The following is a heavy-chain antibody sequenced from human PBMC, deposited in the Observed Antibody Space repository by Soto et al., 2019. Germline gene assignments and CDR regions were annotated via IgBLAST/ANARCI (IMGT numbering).Heavy chain of an antibody. CDR2: IYHSGST. Sequence: SETLSLTCAVSGGSISSGGYSWSWIRQPPGKGLEWIGYIYHSGSTYYNPSLKSRVTISVDRSKNQFSLKLSSVTAADTAVYYCASMIEEYCSGGSCYYLPYWGQGTLVTSPQ. J-gene: IGHJ4*02. CDR1: GGSISSGGYS. D-gene: IGHD2-15*01. CDR3: ASMIEEYCSGGSCYYLPY. V-gene: IGHV4-30-2*01.